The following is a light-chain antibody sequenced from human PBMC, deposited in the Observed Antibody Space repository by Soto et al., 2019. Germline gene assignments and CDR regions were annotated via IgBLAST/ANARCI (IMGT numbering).Light chain of an antibody. Sequence: QSALTQPRSVSGSPGQSVTISCTGTSSYVGGYNYVSWYQQHPGKAPKLMIYDVSKRPSGVPDRFSGSKSGTTASLTISGLQAEDEADYYCQSCDNSLRGSGVFGTGTKVTVL. CDR3: QSCDNSLRGSGV. CDR1: SSYVGGYNY. CDR2: DVS. V-gene: IGLV2-11*01. J-gene: IGLJ1*01.